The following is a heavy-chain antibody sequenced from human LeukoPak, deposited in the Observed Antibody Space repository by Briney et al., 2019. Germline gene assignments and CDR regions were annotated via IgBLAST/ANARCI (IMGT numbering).Heavy chain of an antibody. CDR2: IYYSGST. CDR1: GGSISSGGYY. V-gene: IGHV4-31*03. D-gene: IGHD3-3*01. Sequence: SQTLSLTCTVSGGSISSGGYYWSWIRQHPGKGLEWIGYIYYSGSTYYNPSLKSRVTISVDTSKNQFSLKLSSVTAADTAVYYCARRQMTRKDFWSGYYDYWGQGTLVTVSS. J-gene: IGHJ4*02. CDR3: ARRQMTRKDFWSGYYDY.